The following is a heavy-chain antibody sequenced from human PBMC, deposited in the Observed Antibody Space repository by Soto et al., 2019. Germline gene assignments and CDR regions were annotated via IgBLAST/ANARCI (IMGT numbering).Heavy chain of an antibody. D-gene: IGHD4-17*01. V-gene: IGHV4-30-2*01. CDR1: GGSISSGGYS. CDR2: IYHSGST. J-gene: IGHJ1*01. CDR3: ARGYYGEHEYFQH. Sequence: QLQLQESGSGLVKPSQTLSLTCAVSGGSISSGGYSWSWIRQPPGKGLEWIGYIYHSGSTYYNPSLKSRVTISVDRSKNQFSLTLSSVTAADTAVYYCARGYYGEHEYFQHWGPGTLVTVSS.